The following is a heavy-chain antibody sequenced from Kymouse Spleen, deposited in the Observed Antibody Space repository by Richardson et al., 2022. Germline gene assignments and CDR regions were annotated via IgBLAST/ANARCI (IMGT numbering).Heavy chain of an antibody. CDR1: GGSISSSNW. Sequence: QVQLQESGPGLVKPSGTLSLTCAVSGGSISSSNWWSWVRQPPGKGLEWIGEIYHSGSTNYNPSLKSRVTISVDKSKNQFSLKLSSVTAADTAVYYCARRVRGVITNYYYYYGMDVWGQGTTVTVSS. D-gene: IGHD3-10*01. CDR2: IYHSGST. J-gene: IGHJ6*02. V-gene: IGHV4-4*02. CDR3: ARRVRGVITNYYYYYGMDV.